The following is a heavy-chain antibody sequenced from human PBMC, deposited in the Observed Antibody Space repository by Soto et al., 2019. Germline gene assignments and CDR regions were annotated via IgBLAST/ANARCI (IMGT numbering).Heavy chain of an antibody. Sequence: EVQFLESGGGLVQPGGSLRLSCEASLFTLSGLAMTWVRQAPGKGLEWVSSFPDGGDNPYYAYSVKSRFTVSSDNSRNTPLLPMNTRRAPDTAVYYCTAGGGLLSIGWYKYFFDYWGQGTLVTVSS. CDR3: TAGGGLLSIGWYKYFFDY. CDR2: FPDGGDNP. V-gene: IGHV3-23*01. CDR1: LFTLSGLA. J-gene: IGHJ4*02. D-gene: IGHD6-19*01.